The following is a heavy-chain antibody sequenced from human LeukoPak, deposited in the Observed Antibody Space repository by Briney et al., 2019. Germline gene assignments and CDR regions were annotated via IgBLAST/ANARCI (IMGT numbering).Heavy chain of an antibody. J-gene: IGHJ4*02. CDR3: ARAVFGDPKTFDY. D-gene: IGHD3-10*01. Sequence: ASVKVSCKASGYTFTSYYLHWVRQAPGQGLEWRGIINPSGDSTSYTQKFQDRVTMTSDTSTNTVYMELSSLRFEDTAVYYCARAVFGDPKTFDYWGQGTLVTVSS. CDR1: GYTFTSYY. CDR2: INPSGDST. V-gene: IGHV1-46*01.